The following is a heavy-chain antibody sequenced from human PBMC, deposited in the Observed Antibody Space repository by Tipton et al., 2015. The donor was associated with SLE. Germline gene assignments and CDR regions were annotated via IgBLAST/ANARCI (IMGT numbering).Heavy chain of an antibody. J-gene: IGHJ4*02. CDR3: VREDWRIWGIGY. V-gene: IGHV4-39*07. Sequence: TLSLTCTVSGGSISSSNYYWGWIRQPPGKGLEYIGNMYFSGRTSYNPSLKSRVTISGDTSKNQFSLKLSSVTAADTAVYYCVREDWRIWGIGYWGQGTLVTVSS. D-gene: IGHD3-16*01. CDR1: GGSISSSNYY. CDR2: MYFSGRT.